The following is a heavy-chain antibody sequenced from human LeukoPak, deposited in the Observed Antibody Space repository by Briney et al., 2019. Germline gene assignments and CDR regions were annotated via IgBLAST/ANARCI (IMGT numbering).Heavy chain of an antibody. CDR2: INHSGST. CDR1: GGSFSGYY. Sequence: PSETLSLTCAVYGGSFSGYYWSWIRQPPGKGLEWIGEINHSGSTNYNPSLKSRVTISVDTSKNQFSLKLSSVTAADTAVYYCARGTIFGDPHGMDVWGQGTTVTVSS. V-gene: IGHV4-34*01. D-gene: IGHD3-3*01. CDR3: ARGTIFGDPHGMDV. J-gene: IGHJ6*02.